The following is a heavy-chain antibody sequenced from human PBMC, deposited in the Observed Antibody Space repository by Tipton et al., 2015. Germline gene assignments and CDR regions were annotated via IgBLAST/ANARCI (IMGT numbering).Heavy chain of an antibody. D-gene: IGHD3-22*01. J-gene: IGHJ4*02. Sequence: TLSLTCTVSGGSISRYYWAWIRQSPRKGLEWIGYIYSSATTSYSSALRSRITISVDTSKNQFSLNLRSVTAADTAVYYCAREGWNSDSSGYDYWGQGTLVTVSS. V-gene: IGHV4-59*01. CDR3: AREGWNSDSSGYDY. CDR2: IYSSATT. CDR1: GGSISRYY.